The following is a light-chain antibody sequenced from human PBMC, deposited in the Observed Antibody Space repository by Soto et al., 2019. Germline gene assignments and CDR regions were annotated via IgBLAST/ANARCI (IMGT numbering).Light chain of an antibody. J-gene: IGLJ3*02. V-gene: IGLV2-14*01. CDR3: QSYDSSLSGSGV. Sequence: QSALTQPASVSGSPGQSITISCTGTSSDVGGYNWVSWYQQLPDRAPKLLISEVSIRPSGVSGRFTGSKSGTSASLTIIGLQAEDEADYYCQSYDSSLSGSGVFGGGTKVTVL. CDR2: EVS. CDR1: SSDVGGYNW.